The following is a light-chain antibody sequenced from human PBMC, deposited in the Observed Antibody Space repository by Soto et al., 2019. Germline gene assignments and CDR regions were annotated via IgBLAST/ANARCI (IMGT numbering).Light chain of an antibody. V-gene: IGKV1-33*01. CDR1: QDIGNF. J-gene: IGKJ3*01. CDR2: DAS. Sequence: DVQMTQSPSSLSASVGDRVTITCQASQDIGNFLNWYQQKPGKAPKLLIYDASNLETGVPSRFSGSGAGTDFTFTIISLQPEDIAADYCQQYDNRPPFTFGPGTKVDIK. CDR3: QQYDNRPPFT.